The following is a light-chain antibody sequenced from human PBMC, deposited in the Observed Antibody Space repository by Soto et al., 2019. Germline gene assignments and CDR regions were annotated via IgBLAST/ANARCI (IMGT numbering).Light chain of an antibody. CDR2: EVS. J-gene: IGLJ1*01. CDR3: SSYTSTSTPCV. CDR1: SSDVGGYNY. V-gene: IGLV2-14*01. Sequence: QSALTQPASVSGSPGQSITISCTGTSSDVGGYNYVSWYQLHPGKAPKLIIYEVSHRPSGASNHFSGYKSGNTASLTISGLQAEDEADYYCSSYTSTSTPCVFGPGTKVTVL.